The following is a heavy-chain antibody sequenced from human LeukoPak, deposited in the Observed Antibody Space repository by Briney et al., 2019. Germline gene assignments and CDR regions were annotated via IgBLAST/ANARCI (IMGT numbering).Heavy chain of an antibody. J-gene: IGHJ4*02. CDR2: ISGNGRTT. V-gene: IGHV3-23*01. CDR3: AKVGYSSSWNADFDY. Sequence: GGSLRLSCAASGFTFSSYAMSWVRQAPGKGLEWVSAISGNGRTTYYAESVKGRFTISRDNSKNTLYLQMNSLRAEDTAVYYCAKVGYSSSWNADFDYWGQGTLVTVSS. D-gene: IGHD6-13*01. CDR1: GFTFSSYA.